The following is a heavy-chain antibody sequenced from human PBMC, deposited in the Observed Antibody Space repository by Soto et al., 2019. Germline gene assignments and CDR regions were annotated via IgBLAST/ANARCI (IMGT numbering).Heavy chain of an antibody. J-gene: IGHJ4*02. D-gene: IGHD6-19*01. CDR2: IGVDGVTT. Sequence: EVQLLESGGDLVQPGGSLRLSCVASGFTFSNFGMSWVRQAPGQGLPWVSIIGVDGVTTYYADSVRGRFTISRDNSKNTLYLQMNSLRAEDTAIYYCVKDRTMAAPNDYFDYWGQGTLVTVSS. V-gene: IGHV3-23*01. CDR3: VKDRTMAAPNDYFDY. CDR1: GFTFSNFG.